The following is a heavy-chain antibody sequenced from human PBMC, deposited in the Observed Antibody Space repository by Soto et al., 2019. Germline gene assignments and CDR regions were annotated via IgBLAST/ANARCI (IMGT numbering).Heavy chain of an antibody. D-gene: IGHD3-10*01. CDR1: GYTFTSYW. Sequence: PGESLKISCQGFGYTFTSYWIGWVRRVPGKGLEWMGIIFPADSDTRYSPSFQGQVTISADKSISTAYLQWSSLRASDTAMYYCARRRGSDFKYWAKGTRVTVPS. CDR2: IFPADSDT. J-gene: IGHJ4*02. V-gene: IGHV5-51*01. CDR3: ARRRGSDFKY.